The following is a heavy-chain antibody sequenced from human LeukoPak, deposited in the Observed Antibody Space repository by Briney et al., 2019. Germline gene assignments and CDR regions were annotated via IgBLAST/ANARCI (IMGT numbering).Heavy chain of an antibody. CDR2: MNQDGSDK. J-gene: IGHJ6*02. V-gene: IGHV3-7*01. D-gene: IGHD3-10*01. CDR1: GFSFSNYW. CDR3: ARNYGSGRDV. Sequence: GGSLRLSCAASGFSFSNYWMSWVREAPGEGLEWVANMNQDGSDKYYVDSVKGRFTISRDNAKNSLYLQMNSLRAEDTAVYYCARNYGSGRDVWGQGTTVTVSS.